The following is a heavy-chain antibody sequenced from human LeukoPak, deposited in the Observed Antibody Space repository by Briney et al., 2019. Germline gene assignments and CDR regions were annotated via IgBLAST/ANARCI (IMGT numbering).Heavy chain of an antibody. CDR3: ARVGINPGDYYYSDMDV. D-gene: IGHD1-14*01. CDR1: GGSISSSNW. CDR2: IYHSGNF. Sequence: SGTLSLTCDVSGGSISSSNWWSWVRQSPEKGLEWLAEIYHSGNFNRNPSLKSRVTISVDKSKNQFSLNLTSVTAADTAVYYCARVGINPGDYYYSDMDVWGQGTTVTVSS. V-gene: IGHV4-4*02. J-gene: IGHJ6*02.